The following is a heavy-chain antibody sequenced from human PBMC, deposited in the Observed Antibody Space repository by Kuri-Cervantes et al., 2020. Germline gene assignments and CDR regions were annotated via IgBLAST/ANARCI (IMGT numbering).Heavy chain of an antibody. J-gene: IGHJ6*03. V-gene: IGHV3-21*01. CDR1: GFTFSSYS. D-gene: IGHD3-10*01. Sequence: GGSLRLSCAASGFTFSSYSMNWVRQAPGKGLEWVSSISSSSYIYYADSVKGRFTISRDNAKNSLYLQMNSLRAEDTAVYYCARERGRTMVYYYYMDVWGKGTTVTVSS. CDR2: ISSSSYI. CDR3: ARERGRTMVYYYYMDV.